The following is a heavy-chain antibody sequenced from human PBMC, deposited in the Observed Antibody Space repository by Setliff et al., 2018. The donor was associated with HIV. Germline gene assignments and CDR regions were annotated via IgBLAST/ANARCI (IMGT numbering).Heavy chain of an antibody. Sequence: SETLSLTCNVSGVSVRNFYWSWLRQPAGKGLEWIGRIYTSGSTNYNPSLKSRVTLSLDTSKNQFSLELTSVTAADTAVYYCARHDCGGDCSINWFDPWGQGTLVTVSS. V-gene: IGHV4-4*07. D-gene: IGHD2-21*02. J-gene: IGHJ5*02. CDR2: IYTSGST. CDR1: GVSVRNFY. CDR3: ARHDCGGDCSINWFDP.